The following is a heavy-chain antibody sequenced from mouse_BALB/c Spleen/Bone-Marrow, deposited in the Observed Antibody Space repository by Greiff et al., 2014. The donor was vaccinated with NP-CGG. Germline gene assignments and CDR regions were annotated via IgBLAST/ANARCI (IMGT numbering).Heavy chain of an antibody. V-gene: IGHV5-6*01. Sequence: VQLKESGGDLEKPGGSLKLSCAASGFTFSSYGMSWGCPTPEKRLGGGATINSGGVNTYYIDSVKGRFTISRDNAKNTLYLQMSSLKSEDTAMYHCARRGNWDGRAAMDYWGQGTSVTVSS. D-gene: IGHD4-1*01. CDR1: GFTFSSYG. J-gene: IGHJ4*01. CDR3: ARRGNWDGRAAMDY. CDR2: INSGGVNT.